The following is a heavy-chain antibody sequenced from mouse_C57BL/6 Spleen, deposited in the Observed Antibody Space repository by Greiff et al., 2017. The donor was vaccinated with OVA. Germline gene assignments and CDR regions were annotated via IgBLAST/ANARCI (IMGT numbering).Heavy chain of an antibody. CDR3: APSGNYLGYYAMDY. V-gene: IGHV2-5*01. CDR1: GFSLTSYG. J-gene: IGHJ4*01. CDR2: IWRGGST. Sequence: VMLVESGPGLVQPSQSLSITCTVSGFSLTSYGVHWVRQSPGKGLEWLGVIWRGGSTDYNAAFMSRLSITKDNSKSQVFFKMTSLQSDDTAIYYCAPSGNYLGYYAMDYWGQGTSVTVSS. D-gene: IGHD2-1*01.